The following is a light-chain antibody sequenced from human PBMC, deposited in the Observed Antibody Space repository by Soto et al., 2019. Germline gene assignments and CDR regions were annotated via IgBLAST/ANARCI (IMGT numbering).Light chain of an antibody. CDR2: AAS. Sequence: DIQLTQSPSFLSASVGDRVTITCRASQGISSYLAWYQQKPGKAPKLLIYAASTLQSGVPSRFSRSGSGTEFTLTISSLQTEDFATYYCQQLNSYPFLPFGGGTKVEIK. V-gene: IGKV1-9*01. J-gene: IGKJ4*01. CDR1: QGISSY. CDR3: QQLNSYPFLP.